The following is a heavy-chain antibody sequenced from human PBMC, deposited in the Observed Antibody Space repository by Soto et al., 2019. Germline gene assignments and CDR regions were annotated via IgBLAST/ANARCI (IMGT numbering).Heavy chain of an antibody. D-gene: IGHD6-6*01. V-gene: IGHV3-7*03. CDR1: GFTVSNFW. J-gene: IGHJ6*02. Sequence: EVQLVESGGVWAQPGGSLRLSCAASGFTVSNFWMSWARQAPGQGLEWVANIKGDGRVTQYVASVEGRFTISRDNAKYSLYLQMNSLRVEDTALYYCVIPTRAVRGMGVWGQGTTVTVSS. CDR2: IKGDGRVT. CDR3: VIPTRAVRGMGV.